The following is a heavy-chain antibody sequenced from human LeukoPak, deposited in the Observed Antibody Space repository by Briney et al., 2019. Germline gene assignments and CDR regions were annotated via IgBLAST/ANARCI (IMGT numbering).Heavy chain of an antibody. CDR3: ARDQLSGDSYADY. V-gene: IGHV1-2*06. Sequence: ASVKVSCTASGYTFTGYYMHWVRQAPGQGLEWMGRINPNSGDTNYAQKFQGRVTMTRDTSISTAYVELSGLRSDDTAVYYCARDQLSGDSYADYWGQGTLVTDSS. CDR1: GYTFTGYY. J-gene: IGHJ4*02. CDR2: INPNSGDT. D-gene: IGHD5-18*01.